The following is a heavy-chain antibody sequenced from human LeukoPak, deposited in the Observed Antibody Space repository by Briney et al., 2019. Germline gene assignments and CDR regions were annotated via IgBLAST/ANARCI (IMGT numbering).Heavy chain of an antibody. D-gene: IGHD4-11*01. CDR2: IIPIFGTA. V-gene: IGHV1-69*06. J-gene: IGHJ6*03. CDR3: ARVYSNYYYMDV. Sequence: ASVKVSCKASGGTFSSYAISWVRQAPGQGLEWMGGIIPIFGTANYAQKFQGRVTITADKSTSTAYMELSSLRSEDTAVYYCARVYSNYYYMDVWGKGTTVTVSS. CDR1: GGTFSSYA.